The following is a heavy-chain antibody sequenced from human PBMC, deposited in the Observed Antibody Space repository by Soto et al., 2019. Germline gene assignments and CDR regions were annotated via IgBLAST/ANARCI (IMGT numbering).Heavy chain of an antibody. V-gene: IGHV3-30-3*01. CDR2: ISYDGSNK. Sequence: QVQLVESGGGVVQPGRSLRLSCAASGFTFSSYAMHWVRQAPGKGLEWVAVISYDGSNKYYADSVKGRFTISRDNSKNTLYLQMNSLRAEDTAVYYCAWAYGGNSGGGYYYSYGMDVWGQVTTVTVSS. CDR3: AWAYGGNSGGGYYYSYGMDV. CDR1: GFTFSSYA. J-gene: IGHJ6*02. D-gene: IGHD4-17*01.